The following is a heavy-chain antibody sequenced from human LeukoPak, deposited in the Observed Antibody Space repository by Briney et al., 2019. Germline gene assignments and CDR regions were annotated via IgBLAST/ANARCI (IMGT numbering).Heavy chain of an antibody. V-gene: IGHV1-69*13. CDR3: ASVHYGSGSYYSHLDY. Sequence: SVKVSCKASGGTFISYAISWVRQAPGQGLEWMGGIIPIFGTANYAQKFQGRVTITADESTSTAYMELSSLRSEDTAVYYCASVHYGSGSYYSHLDYWGQGTLVTVSS. D-gene: IGHD3-10*01. CDR2: IIPIFGTA. CDR1: GGTFISYA. J-gene: IGHJ4*02.